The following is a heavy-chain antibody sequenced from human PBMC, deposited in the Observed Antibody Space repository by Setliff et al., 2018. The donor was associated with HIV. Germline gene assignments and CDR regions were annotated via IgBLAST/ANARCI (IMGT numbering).Heavy chain of an antibody. Sequence: SETLSLTCTVSGDSISSGSNYWSWIRQPAGKGLEWIGSIFHAGSTYCNPSLKSRVTLSVDTSENQYSLKLTSLIAADTAVYYCARSLAYCSGGGCSSGNYYYMDVWGKGTTVTVSS. CDR3: ARSLAYCSGGGCSSGNYYYMDV. CDR1: GDSISSGSNY. V-gene: IGHV4-39*01. CDR2: IFHAGST. J-gene: IGHJ6*03. D-gene: IGHD2-15*01.